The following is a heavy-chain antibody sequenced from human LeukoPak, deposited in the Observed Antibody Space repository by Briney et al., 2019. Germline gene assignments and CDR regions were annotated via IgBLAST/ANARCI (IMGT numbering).Heavy chain of an antibody. Sequence: GGSLRLSCVASGFTFSSFWMHWVRQVPGKGPVWISRINTDGSYTSYADSVKGRFTISRDNSKNTLYLQMNSLRAEDTAVYYCAKALKVVAGSGPVDYYYYYMDVWGKGTTVTISS. V-gene: IGHV3-74*01. J-gene: IGHJ6*03. CDR2: INTDGSYT. CDR1: GFTFSSFW. D-gene: IGHD6-19*01. CDR3: AKALKVVAGSGPVDYYYYYMDV.